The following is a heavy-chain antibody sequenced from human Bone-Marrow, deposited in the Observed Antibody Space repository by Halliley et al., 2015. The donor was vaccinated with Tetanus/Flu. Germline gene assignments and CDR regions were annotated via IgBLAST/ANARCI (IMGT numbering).Heavy chain of an antibody. CDR2: IYAGGTA. J-gene: IGHJ4*02. V-gene: IGHV3-53*01. CDR1: GFTVNNNY. Sequence: SLRLSCAASGFTVNNNYLSWVRQAPGKGLEWVSSIYAGGTAYFADSVRGRFTISRDESKNTVYLQMNNLRVEDTAVYHCARGGGRYYSPYYWGQGTLVTVSS. CDR3: ARGGGRYYSPYY. D-gene: IGHD3-10*01.